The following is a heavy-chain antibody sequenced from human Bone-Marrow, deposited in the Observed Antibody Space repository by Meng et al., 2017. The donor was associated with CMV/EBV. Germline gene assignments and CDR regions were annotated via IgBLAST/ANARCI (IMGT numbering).Heavy chain of an antibody. CDR3: AKDLGYYDFWSGYYPYYYYGMDV. CDR2: IGTAGDT. CDR1: GFTFSSYD. D-gene: IGHD3-3*01. Sequence: GESLKISCAASGFTFSSYDMHWVRQATGKGLEWVSAIGTAGDTYYPGSVKGRFTISRENAKNSLYLQMNSLRAGDTAVYYCAKDLGYYDFWSGYYPYYYYGMDVWGQGTTVTVSS. J-gene: IGHJ6*02. V-gene: IGHV3-13*01.